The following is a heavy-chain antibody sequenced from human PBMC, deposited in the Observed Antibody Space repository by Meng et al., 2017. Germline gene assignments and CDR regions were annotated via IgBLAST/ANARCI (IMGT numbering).Heavy chain of an antibody. CDR1: GFTFNNYW. CDR3: LDEAPRSDY. V-gene: IGHV3-74*01. J-gene: IGHJ4*02. Sequence: VEFGGGLVKTGGSLILSCAASGFTFNNYWMHWVRQVPGKGLVWVSRISGDGSITNYADSVKGRFTISRDNAKNTLYLQMNSLRPEDTAVYYCLDEAPRSDYWGQGSLVTVSS. D-gene: IGHD1-1*01. CDR2: ISGDGSIT.